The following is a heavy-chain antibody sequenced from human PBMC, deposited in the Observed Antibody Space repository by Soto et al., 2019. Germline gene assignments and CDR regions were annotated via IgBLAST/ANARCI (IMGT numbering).Heavy chain of an antibody. CDR2: IYPGDSDT. CDR3: AISYGSRTGRYYYYGMDV. Sequence: EVQLVQSGAEVKKPGESLKISCKGSGYSFTSYLIGWVRQMPGKGLEWMGIIYPGDSDTRYSPSFQGQVTISADKSISTAYLQWSSLKASDTAMYYCAISYGSRTGRYYYYGMDVWGQGTTVTVSS. J-gene: IGHJ6*02. D-gene: IGHD5-18*01. CDR1: GYSFTSYL. V-gene: IGHV5-51*01.